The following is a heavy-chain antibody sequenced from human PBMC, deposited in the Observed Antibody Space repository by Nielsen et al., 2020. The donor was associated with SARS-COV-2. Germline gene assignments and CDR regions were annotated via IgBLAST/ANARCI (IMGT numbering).Heavy chain of an antibody. CDR1: GYSFTNYW. CDR3: ARHDGGSAVDAFDI. J-gene: IGHJ3*02. V-gene: IGHV5-51*01. CDR2: IFPSDSET. D-gene: IGHD6-19*01. Sequence: GESLKISCKASGYSFTNYWIGWVRQMPGKGLEWMGIIFPSDSETRYSPSFQGQVTISADKSISTAYLQWSSLKASDTAMYYCARHDGGSAVDAFDIWGQGTLVTVSS.